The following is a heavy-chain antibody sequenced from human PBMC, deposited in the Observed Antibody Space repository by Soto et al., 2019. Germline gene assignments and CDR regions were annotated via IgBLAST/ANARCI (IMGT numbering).Heavy chain of an antibody. CDR2: IIPIFGTA. D-gene: IGHD3-22*01. CDR3: ARDYYDSSVYPYYYYGMDV. J-gene: IGHJ6*02. CDR1: GGTFSSYA. Sequence: QVQLVQSGAEVKKPGSSVKVSCKASGGTFSSYAISWVRQAPGQGLEWMGGIIPIFGTANYAQKFQGRVTITADKSTSTAYMELSSLRSEDTAVYYCARDYYDSSVYPYYYYGMDVWGQGTTVTFSS. V-gene: IGHV1-69*06.